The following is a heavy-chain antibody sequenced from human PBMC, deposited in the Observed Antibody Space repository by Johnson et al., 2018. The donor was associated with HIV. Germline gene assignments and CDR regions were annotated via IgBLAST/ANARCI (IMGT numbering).Heavy chain of an antibody. J-gene: IGHJ3*02. CDR2: IKQDGSEK. CDR1: GFTFSSYW. V-gene: IGHV3-7*01. CDR3: ARVYYYDSSGIDAFDI. Sequence: VLLVESGGGLVQPGGSLRLSCAASGFTFSSYWMRWVRQAPGKGLEWVANIKQDGSEKSYVDSVKGRFTISRDNAKNSQYLQMNSLRAEDTAVYYCARVYYYDSSGIDAFDIWGQGTMVTVSS. D-gene: IGHD3-22*01.